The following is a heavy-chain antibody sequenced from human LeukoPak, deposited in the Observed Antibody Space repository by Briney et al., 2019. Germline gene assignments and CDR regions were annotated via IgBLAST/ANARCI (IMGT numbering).Heavy chain of an antibody. CDR3: ARAGEQQLPKGDDAFDI. CDR2: ISAYNGNT. J-gene: IGHJ3*02. Sequence: ASVKVSCKASGYTFTSYGISWVRQAPGQGLEWMGWISAYNGNTNYAQKLQGGVTMTTDTSTSTAYMELRSLRSDDTAVYYCARAGEQQLPKGDDAFDIWGQGTMVTVSS. V-gene: IGHV1-18*01. CDR1: GYTFTSYG. D-gene: IGHD6-13*01.